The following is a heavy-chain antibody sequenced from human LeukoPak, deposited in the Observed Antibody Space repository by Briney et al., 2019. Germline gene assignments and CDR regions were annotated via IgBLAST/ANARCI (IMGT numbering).Heavy chain of an antibody. CDR2: INPSGGST. CDR3: ARDLRIVEDHAFDI. D-gene: IGHD2/OR15-2a*01. CDR1: GYTLTDCY. Sequence: ASVKVSCKASGYTLTDCYMHWVRQAPGQGLEWMAIINPSGGSTSYAQKFQGRVTMTRDTSTSTVYMELSSLRSEDTAVYYCARDLRIVEDHAFDIWGQGTMVTVSS. J-gene: IGHJ3*02. V-gene: IGHV1-46*01.